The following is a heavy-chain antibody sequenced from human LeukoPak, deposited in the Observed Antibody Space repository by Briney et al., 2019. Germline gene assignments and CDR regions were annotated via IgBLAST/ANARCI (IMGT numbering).Heavy chain of an antibody. V-gene: IGHV4-59*01. CDR3: ASGYGSGSYRDAFDI. Sequence: SETLSLTRTASGGSISSYYWSWIRQPPGKGLEWIGYIYHSGSTNYNPSLKSRVTISVDTSKNQFSLKLSSVTAADTAVYYCASGYGSGSYRDAFDIWGQATMVTDSS. D-gene: IGHD3-10*01. J-gene: IGHJ3*02. CDR2: IYHSGST. CDR1: GGSISSYY.